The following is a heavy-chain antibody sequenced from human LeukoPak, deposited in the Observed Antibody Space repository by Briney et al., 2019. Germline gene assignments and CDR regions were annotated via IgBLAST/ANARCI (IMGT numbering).Heavy chain of an antibody. V-gene: IGHV3-30*04. D-gene: IGHD6-13*01. CDR2: ISYDGSNK. CDR3: ARDQDSRSWYGGFDY. CDR1: GFTFSSYA. Sequence: GGSLRLSCAASGFTFSSYAMHWVRQAPGKGLEWVAVISYDGSNKYYADSVKGRFTISRDNSKNTLYLQMNSLRAEDTAVYYCARDQDSRSWYGGFDYWGQGTLVTVSS. J-gene: IGHJ4*02.